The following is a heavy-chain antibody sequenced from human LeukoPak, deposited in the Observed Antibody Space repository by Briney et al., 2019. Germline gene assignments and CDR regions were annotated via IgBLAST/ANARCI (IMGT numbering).Heavy chain of an antibody. D-gene: IGHD5-12*01. Sequence: SETLSLTCTVSGGSISSSSYYWGWIRQPPGKGLEWIGSIYYSGSTYYNPSLKSRVTISVDTSKNQFSLKLSSVTAADTAVYYCARQEVYSGYVGIYYFDYWGQGTLVTVSS. CDR1: GGSISSSSYY. V-gene: IGHV4-39*01. J-gene: IGHJ4*02. CDR2: IYYSGST. CDR3: ARQEVYSGYVGIYYFDY.